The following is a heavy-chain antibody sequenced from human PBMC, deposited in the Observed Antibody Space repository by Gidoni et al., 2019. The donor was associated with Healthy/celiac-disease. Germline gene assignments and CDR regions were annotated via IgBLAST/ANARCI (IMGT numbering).Heavy chain of an antibody. D-gene: IGHD2-15*01. CDR1: GGSFSGYD. CDR3: ARLMREVVVAASFDY. Sequence: QVQLQQWGAGLLKPSETLSLTCAVDGGSFSGYDWSWIRQPPGKGLEWIGAINHSGSTNYHPSLKSRVTISVDTSKNQFSLKLSSVTSADTAVYYCARLMREVVVAASFDYWGQGTLVTVSS. V-gene: IGHV4-34*01. CDR2: INHSGST. J-gene: IGHJ4*02.